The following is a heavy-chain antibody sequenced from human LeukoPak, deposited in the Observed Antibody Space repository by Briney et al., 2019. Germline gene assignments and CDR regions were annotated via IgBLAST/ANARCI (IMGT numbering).Heavy chain of an antibody. CDR3: ASTLGGPGSYDLDY. CDR1: EYTLTGYY. D-gene: IGHD3-10*01. V-gene: IGHV1-2*02. Sequence: ASVKVSCKASEYTLTGYYLHWVRQAPGRGLEWVGWINPHGGGTDYAQTFQGRVTLTRDTSITTAYMELSRLTADDTAVYYCASTLGGPGSYDLDYWGQGAPVAVSS. CDR2: INPHGGGT. J-gene: IGHJ4*02.